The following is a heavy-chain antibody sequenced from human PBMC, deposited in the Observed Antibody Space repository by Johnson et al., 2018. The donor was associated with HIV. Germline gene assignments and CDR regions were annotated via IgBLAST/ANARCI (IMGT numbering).Heavy chain of an antibody. CDR3: ARSDYVWGSYTRKGAFDI. J-gene: IGHJ3*02. D-gene: IGHD3-16*01. CDR1: GLTFDDYA. V-gene: IGHV3-9*01. Sequence: VQLVESGGGLVQPGRSLRLSCAASGLTFDDYAMHWVRQAPGKGLEWVSGISWNSGSIGYADSVKGRFTISRDNAKNSLYLQMNSLSAEDTALYYCARSDYVWGSYTRKGAFDIWGQGTMVTVSS. CDR2: ISWNSGSI.